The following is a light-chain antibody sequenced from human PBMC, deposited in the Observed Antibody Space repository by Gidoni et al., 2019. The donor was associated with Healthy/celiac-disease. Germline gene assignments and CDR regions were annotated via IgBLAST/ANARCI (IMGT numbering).Light chain of an antibody. V-gene: IGKV2-28*01. J-gene: IGKJ2*04. CDR2: LGS. CDR3: SQALQTSRCS. Sequence: DIVMTQSPLSLPVTPGEPASISCRSSQSLLHSNRYNYLDWYLQKPGQYPPLLLYLGSTRTAGGPERLIGSGAGTDVTLIISSVVADDVCADYCSQALQTSRCSFGQGTKLEIK. CDR1: QSLLHSNRYNY.